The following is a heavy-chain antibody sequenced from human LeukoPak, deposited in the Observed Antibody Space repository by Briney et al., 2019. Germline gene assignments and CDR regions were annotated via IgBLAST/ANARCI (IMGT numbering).Heavy chain of an antibody. V-gene: IGHV3-48*01. CDR1: GFTFSSYS. Sequence: PGGSLRLSCAASGFTFSSYSMSWVRQAPGKGLEWVSFISGSSSTIYYADSVKGRFTISRDNAKNSLYLQMNSLRAEDTAVYYCARDSGSYPNWFDPWGQGTLVTVSS. D-gene: IGHD1-26*01. J-gene: IGHJ5*02. CDR2: ISGSSSTI. CDR3: ARDSGSYPNWFDP.